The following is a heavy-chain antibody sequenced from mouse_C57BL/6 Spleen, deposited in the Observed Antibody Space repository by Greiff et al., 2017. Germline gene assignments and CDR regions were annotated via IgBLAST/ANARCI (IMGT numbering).Heavy chain of an antibody. Sequence: QVQLQQPGAELVMPGASVKLSCKASGYTFTSYWMHWVKQRPGQGLEWIGEIDPSDSYTNYNQKFKGKTTLTVDKSSSTACMQLSSLTSEDSAVYYGSRSSLRFYAMDYWGQGTSVTVSS. CDR1: GYTFTSYW. J-gene: IGHJ4*01. CDR2: IDPSDSYT. CDR3: SRSSLRFYAMDY. V-gene: IGHV1-69*01. D-gene: IGHD6-2*01.